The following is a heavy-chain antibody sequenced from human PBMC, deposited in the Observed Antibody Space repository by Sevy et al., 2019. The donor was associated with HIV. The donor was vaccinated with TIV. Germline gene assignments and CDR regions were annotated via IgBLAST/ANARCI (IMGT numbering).Heavy chain of an antibody. V-gene: IGHV4-61*01. D-gene: IGHD5-12*01. CDR2: IYYSGST. CDR3: ARCGEYSGYDLEAFDI. Sequence: SETLSLTCTVSGGSVSSGSYYWSWIRQPPGKGLEWVGYIYYSGSTNYNPSLKSRVTISVDTSKNQFSLKLSSVTAADTAVYYCARCGEYSGYDLEAFDIWGQRTLVTVSS. CDR1: GGSVSSGSYY. J-gene: IGHJ3*02.